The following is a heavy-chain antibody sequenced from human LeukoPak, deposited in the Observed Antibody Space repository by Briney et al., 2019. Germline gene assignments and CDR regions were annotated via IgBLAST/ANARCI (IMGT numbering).Heavy chain of an antibody. CDR2: IYYSGST. CDR1: GASISTYY. D-gene: IGHD3-22*01. Sequence: SETLSLTCTVSGASISTYYWSWIRQPPGKGLEWIGYIYYSGSTDYNPSLKSRVTISVDTSKNQFSLKLSSVTAADTAVYYCASALHYFDSTAFSHYFDYWGQGTLVTVSS. CDR3: ASALHYFDSTAFSHYFDY. V-gene: IGHV4-59*12. J-gene: IGHJ4*02.